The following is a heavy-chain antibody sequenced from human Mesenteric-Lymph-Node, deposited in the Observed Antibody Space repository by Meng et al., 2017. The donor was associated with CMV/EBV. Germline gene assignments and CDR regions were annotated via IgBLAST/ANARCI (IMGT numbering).Heavy chain of an antibody. CDR3: ARGPGVVPVAIHWFDP. D-gene: IGHD2-2*01. CDR1: GDSVSIGGPY. Sequence: GDSVSIGGPYWSWIRQPPGKGLEWVGYIYYIGTTTYSPSLRSRVTISVDTSKNQFSLKLNSVTAADTAVYYCARGPGVVPVAIHWFDPWGQGTLVTVSS. J-gene: IGHJ5*02. CDR2: IYYIGTT. V-gene: IGHV4-61*08.